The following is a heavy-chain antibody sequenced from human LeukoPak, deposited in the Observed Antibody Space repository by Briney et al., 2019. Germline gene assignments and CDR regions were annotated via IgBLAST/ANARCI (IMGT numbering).Heavy chain of an antibody. Sequence: PGGSLRLSCAASGFTFSNAWMSWVRQAPGKGLEWVSSISSSSSYIYYADSVKGRFTISRDNAKNSLYLQMNSLRAEDTAVYYCARDRGYCSSTSCYGEYYFDYWGQGTLVTVSS. CDR3: ARDRGYCSSTSCYGEYYFDY. CDR1: GFTFSNAW. V-gene: IGHV3-21*01. J-gene: IGHJ4*02. CDR2: ISSSSSYI. D-gene: IGHD2-2*01.